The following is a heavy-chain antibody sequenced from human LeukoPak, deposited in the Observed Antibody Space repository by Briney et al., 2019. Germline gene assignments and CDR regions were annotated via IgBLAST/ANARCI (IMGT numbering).Heavy chain of an antibody. CDR1: GFTLSDYY. J-gene: IGHJ6*02. D-gene: IGHD6-13*01. CDR2: IYYSGST. Sequence: LRLSCAASGFTLSDYYMSWIRQAPGKGLEWIGSIYYSGSTYYNPSLKSRVTISVDTSKNQFSLKLSSVTAADTAVYYCARDRYSSYYYYYGMDVWGQGTTVTVSS. V-gene: IGHV4-38-2*02. CDR3: ARDRYSSYYYYYGMDV.